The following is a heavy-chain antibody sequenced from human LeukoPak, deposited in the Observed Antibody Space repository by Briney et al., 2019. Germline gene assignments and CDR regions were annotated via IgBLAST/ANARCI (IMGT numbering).Heavy chain of an antibody. D-gene: IGHD2-21*01. CDR1: GGSFSGYY. CDR3: ARIASAYCDGGSCYLLGDRFDP. V-gene: IGHV4-34*01. CDR2: IDHNGKS. J-gene: IGHJ5*02. Sequence: SETLSLTCAVYGGSFSGYYWGWIRQPPGKGLEWIGDIDHNGKSNFNPSLTSRVSISLDTSTNQFSLKLNSVAAAASATYYCARIASAYCDGGSCYLLGDRFDPWGQGTLVTVSS.